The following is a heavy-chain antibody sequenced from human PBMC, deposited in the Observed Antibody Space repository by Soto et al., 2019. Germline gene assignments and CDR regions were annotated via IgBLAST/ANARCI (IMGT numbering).Heavy chain of an antibody. J-gene: IGHJ4*02. D-gene: IGHD3-22*01. CDR2: INPSAGTT. Sequence: ASVKVSCTASGYTFTSYYLHWVRQAPGQGLEWMGIINPSAGTTVYAQKFQGRVTLTRDTSTSTVYMELSTLRSEDTAVYYCARDSSAFSYWGQGTLVTVS. V-gene: IGHV1-46*01. CDR1: GYTFTSYY. CDR3: ARDSSAFSY.